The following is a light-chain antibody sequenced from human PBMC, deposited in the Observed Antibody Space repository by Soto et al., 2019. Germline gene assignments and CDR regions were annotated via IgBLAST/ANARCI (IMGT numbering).Light chain of an antibody. CDR3: QQYGSSPGGT. CDR1: QSVSSSY. J-gene: IGKJ1*01. Sequence: EIVLTQSPGTLSLSPGERATLSCRASQSVSSSYLAWYQQKPGQAPRLLIYGASSRATGIPDRFSGSGSGTDFTLTISRLEPEDFAGYYCQQYGSSPGGTFGQGTKV. CDR2: GAS. V-gene: IGKV3-20*01.